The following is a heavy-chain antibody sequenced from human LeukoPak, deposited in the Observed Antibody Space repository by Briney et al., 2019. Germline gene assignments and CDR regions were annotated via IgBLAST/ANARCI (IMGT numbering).Heavy chain of an antibody. V-gene: IGHV1-69*13. CDR3: ARGNDPRFDYYYYGMDV. CDR2: IIPIFGTA. D-gene: IGHD3-10*01. J-gene: IGHJ6*02. Sequence: ASVKVSCKASGGTFSSYAISWVRQAPGQGLEWMGGIIPIFGTANYAQKFQGRVTITADESTSTAYMELSSLRSDDTAVYYCARGNDPRFDYYYYGMDVWGQGTTVTVSS. CDR1: GGTFSSYA.